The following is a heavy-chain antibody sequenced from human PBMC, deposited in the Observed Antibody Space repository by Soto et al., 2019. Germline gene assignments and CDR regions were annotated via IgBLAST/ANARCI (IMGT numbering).Heavy chain of an antibody. D-gene: IGHD5-18*01. CDR3: ARFVDTAMVSDY. CDR1: GGSISIGDYY. CDR2: IYYSGST. V-gene: IGHV4-30-4*01. J-gene: IGHJ4*02. Sequence: SETLSLTCTVSGGSISIGDYYWSCIRQPPGKGLEWIGYIYYSGSTYYNPSLKSRVTISVDTSKNQFSLKLSSVTAADTAVYYCARFVDTAMVSDYWGQGTLVTVSS.